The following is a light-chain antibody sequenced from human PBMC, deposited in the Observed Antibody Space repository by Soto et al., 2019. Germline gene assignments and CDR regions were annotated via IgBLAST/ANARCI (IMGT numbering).Light chain of an antibody. CDR2: SNH. V-gene: IGLV1-44*01. Sequence: QSVLTQPPSASGTPGQRVTISCSGTSSNIGSNTVSWYQQLPGTAPKLLIYSNHQRPSGVPDRFSGSKSGPSASLAISGLQAEDEGDYSCAAWDDSLNGYVFGTGTKLTVL. CDR1: SSNIGSNT. J-gene: IGLJ1*01. CDR3: AAWDDSLNGYV.